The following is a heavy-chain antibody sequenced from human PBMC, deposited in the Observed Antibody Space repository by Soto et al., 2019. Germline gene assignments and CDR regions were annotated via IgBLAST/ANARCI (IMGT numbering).Heavy chain of an antibody. CDR3: ASTHSPLYCSGGSFYRPDYYYYYMAV. CDR2: TYYRSKWYN. V-gene: IGHV6-1*01. CDR1: GDSVSSNSAA. J-gene: IGHJ6*03. D-gene: IGHD2-15*01. Sequence: SQTLSITCAISGDSVSSNSAAWNWIRQSPSRGLEWLGRTYYRSKWYNDYAVSVKSRITINPDTSKNQFSLQLNSVTPEDTAVYYCASTHSPLYCSGGSFYRPDYYYYYMAVSSKGTTVIVSS.